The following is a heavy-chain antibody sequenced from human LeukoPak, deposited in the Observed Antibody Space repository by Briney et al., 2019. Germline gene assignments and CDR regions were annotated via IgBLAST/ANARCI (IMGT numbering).Heavy chain of an antibody. CDR2: INTDNGNT. D-gene: IGHD3-10*01. Sequence: ASVKVSCKASGYTLTTYTMHWVRQAPGQRLEWMGWINTDNGNTKYSLKFQGRVTITRDTSASTAYMELSSLRSEDTAVYYCATDRRGVRGVTNPAFDYWGQGTLVTVSS. CDR3: ATDRRGVRGVTNPAFDY. J-gene: IGHJ4*02. V-gene: IGHV1-3*04. CDR1: GYTLTTYT.